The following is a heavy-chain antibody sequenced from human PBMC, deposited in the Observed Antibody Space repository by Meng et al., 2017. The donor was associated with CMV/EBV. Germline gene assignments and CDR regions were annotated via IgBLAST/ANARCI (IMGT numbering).Heavy chain of an antibody. CDR3: ARDRDDFWSGRYFDY. CDR1: GGSFSGYY. V-gene: IGHV4-59*01. D-gene: IGHD3-3*01. J-gene: IGHJ4*02. CDR2: IYYSGST. Sequence: GSLRLSCAVYGGSFSGYYWSWIRQPPGKGLEWIGYIYYSGSTNYNPSLKSRVTISVDTSKNQFSLKLSSVTAADTAVYYCARDRDDFWSGRYFDYWGQGTLVTVSS.